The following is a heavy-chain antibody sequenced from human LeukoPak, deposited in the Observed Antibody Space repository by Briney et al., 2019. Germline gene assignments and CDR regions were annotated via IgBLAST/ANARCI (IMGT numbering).Heavy chain of an antibody. CDR3: ATTILDYYDSSGYKRWFDP. CDR2: IRYDGSIK. CDR1: GFTFSTYG. Sequence: PGGSLRLSCAASGFTFSTYGMHWVRQAPGKGLEWVAFIRYDGSIKYYADSVKGRFTISRDNSKNTLYLQMNSLRAEDTAVYYCATTILDYYDSSGYKRWFDPWGQGTLVTVSS. V-gene: IGHV3-30*02. J-gene: IGHJ5*02. D-gene: IGHD3-22*01.